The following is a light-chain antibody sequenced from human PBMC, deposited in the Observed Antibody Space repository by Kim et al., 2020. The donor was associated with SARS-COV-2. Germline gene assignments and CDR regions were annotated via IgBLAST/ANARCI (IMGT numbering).Light chain of an antibody. Sequence: DIQLTQSPSFLSASVGDRVTITCRASQGISSYLAWYQQKPGKAPKLLIYAASTLQSGVPSRFSGSGSGTEFTLTISSLQPEDFATYYCQQLNSYPSWTFGQGTKLEI. J-gene: IGKJ1*01. CDR2: AAS. CDR1: QGISSY. CDR3: QQLNSYPSWT. V-gene: IGKV1-9*01.